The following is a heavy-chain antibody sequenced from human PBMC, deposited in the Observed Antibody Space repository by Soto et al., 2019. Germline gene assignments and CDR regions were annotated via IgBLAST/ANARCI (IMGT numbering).Heavy chain of an antibody. CDR1: GYTFSDYY. J-gene: IGHJ5*01. D-gene: IGHD1-1*01. Sequence: GASVKVSCKASGYTFSDYYMHWVRQAPGQGLEWMGYINPKSGFTHFAQKFQGWATMTRDASINTAYMELSRLTSYDTAGYYCARSGPLSGIASWGQGTLVTVSS. CDR3: ARSGPLSGIAS. V-gene: IGHV1-2*04. CDR2: INPKSGFT.